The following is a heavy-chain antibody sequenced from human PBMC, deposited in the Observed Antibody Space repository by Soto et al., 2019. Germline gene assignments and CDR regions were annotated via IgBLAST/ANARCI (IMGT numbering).Heavy chain of an antibody. D-gene: IGHD4-4*01. CDR3: ATDDYSNSYYYYYGMDV. CDR1: GGTFSSYA. J-gene: IGHJ6*02. V-gene: IGHV1-69*13. Sequence: AASVKVSCKASGGTFSSYAISWVRQAPGQGLEWMGGIIPIFGTANYAQKFQGRVTITADESTSTAYMELSSLRSEDTAVYYCATDDYSNSYYYYYGMDVWGQGTTVTVSS. CDR2: IIPIFGTA.